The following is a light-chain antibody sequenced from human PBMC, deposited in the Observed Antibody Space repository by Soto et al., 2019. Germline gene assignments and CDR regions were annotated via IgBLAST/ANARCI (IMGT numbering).Light chain of an antibody. CDR3: QQYNNWPRT. Sequence: EIVLTQSPGTLSLSPVERATLSCMASQTVSSHLAWYQHKPGQAPRLLFYDASTRATGIPARFSGSGSGTEFTLTISSLQSEDFAVYYCQQYNNWPRTFGQGTKVDI. CDR1: QTVSSH. J-gene: IGKJ1*01. V-gene: IGKV3-15*01. CDR2: DAS.